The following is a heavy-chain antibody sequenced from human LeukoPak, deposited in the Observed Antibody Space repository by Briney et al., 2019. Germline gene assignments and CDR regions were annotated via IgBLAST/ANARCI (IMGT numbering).Heavy chain of an antibody. J-gene: IGHJ4*02. D-gene: IGHD7-27*01. CDR3: ARDPNSVTVTGDYYFDY. V-gene: IGHV4-4*07. Sequence: SETLSLTCTVSVASINNYDWPWIRQPAGKGLECIWRIHTSGFPNYNPSPVNRVNIPLDEYNKQFSHHLSTVTPADIAVYYLARDPNSVTVTGDYYFDYWGRGTLVTVSS. CDR2: IHTSGFP. CDR1: VASINNYD.